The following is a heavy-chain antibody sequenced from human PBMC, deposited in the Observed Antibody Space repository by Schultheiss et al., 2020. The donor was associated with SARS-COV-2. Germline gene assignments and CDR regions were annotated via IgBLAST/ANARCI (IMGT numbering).Heavy chain of an antibody. D-gene: IGHD3-10*01. Sequence: GGSLRLSCAASGFTFSNAWMSWVRQAPGKGLEWVSSISSSSSYIYYADSVKGRFTISRDNAKNSLYLQMNSLRAEDTAVYYCARDPHYYYGSGGDLDYWGQGTLVTVSS. CDR2: ISSSSSYI. J-gene: IGHJ4*02. CDR1: GFTFSNAW. V-gene: IGHV3-21*01. CDR3: ARDPHYYYGSGGDLDY.